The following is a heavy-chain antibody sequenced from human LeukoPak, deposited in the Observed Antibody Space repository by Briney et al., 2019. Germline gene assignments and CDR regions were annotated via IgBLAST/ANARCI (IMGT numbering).Heavy chain of an antibody. CDR1: GSTFGRHW. CDR3: AREVYGDNYFDY. Sequence: RAGGSLRLSCAASGSTFGRHWMSWVRQAPGKGPEWVANIKQDGSQGYYVDSVKGRFTISRDNARNSLDLQMSSLRAEDTAVYYCAREVYGDNYFDYWGQGTLVTVSS. CDR2: IKQDGSQG. D-gene: IGHD4-17*01. V-gene: IGHV3-7*05. J-gene: IGHJ4*02.